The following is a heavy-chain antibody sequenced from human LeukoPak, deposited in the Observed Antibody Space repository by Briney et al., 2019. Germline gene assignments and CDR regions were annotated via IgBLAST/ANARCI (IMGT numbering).Heavy chain of an antibody. CDR1: GFSLGYYA. J-gene: IGHJ6*04. V-gene: IGHV3-9*01. D-gene: IGHD2-15*01. Sequence: GGSLRLSCEASGFSLGYYAMHWVRQIPGKGLEWVSGITWDSGTIDYAGSVRGRFTISRDNAKNSLYLQMNTLRPEDTAIYYCAKGKSIASLWYMDVWGKATTVIVSS. CDR2: ITWDSGTI. CDR3: AKGKSIASLWYMDV.